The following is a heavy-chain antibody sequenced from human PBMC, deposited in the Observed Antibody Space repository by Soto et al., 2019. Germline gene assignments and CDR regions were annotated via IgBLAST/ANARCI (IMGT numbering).Heavy chain of an antibody. Sequence: GESLKISCKGSGYSFAGYWITWVRQKPGKGLEWMGRIDPSDSQTYYSPSFRGHVTISVTKSIATVFLQWSSPRASDTAMYYCARQIYDSDTGPNFQYYFDSWGQGTPVTVSS. D-gene: IGHD3-22*01. V-gene: IGHV5-10-1*01. J-gene: IGHJ4*02. CDR2: IDPSDSQT. CDR1: GYSFAGYW. CDR3: ARQIYDSDTGPNFQYYFDS.